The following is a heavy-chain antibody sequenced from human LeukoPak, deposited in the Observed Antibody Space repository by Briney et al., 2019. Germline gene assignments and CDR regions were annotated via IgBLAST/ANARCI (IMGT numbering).Heavy chain of an antibody. V-gene: IGHV4-59*08. D-gene: IGHD6-19*01. J-gene: IGHJ4*02. CDR2: IYYSGST. CDR3: ARSWVAVATRSYYFDY. Sequence: SETLSLTCTVSGGSISSYYWSWIRQPPGKGLEWIGYIYYSGSTNYNPSLKSRVTISVDTSKNQFSLKLSSVTAADTAVYYCARSWVAVATRSYYFDYWGQGTRVTVSS. CDR1: GGSISSYY.